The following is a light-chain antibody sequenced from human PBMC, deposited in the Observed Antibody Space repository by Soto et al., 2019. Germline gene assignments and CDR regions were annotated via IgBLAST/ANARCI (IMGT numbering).Light chain of an antibody. CDR3: QVWDNSSDHYV. Sequence: SYELTQPPSVSVAPGQTARITCGGSNIGTKSVHWYQQKPGQAPLLVVYDDSDRPSGIPERFSGSNSGNTATLTISRVEAGDEADYYCQVWDNSSDHYVFGGGTKVTVL. J-gene: IGLJ1*01. CDR1: NIGTKS. V-gene: IGLV3-21*02. CDR2: DDS.